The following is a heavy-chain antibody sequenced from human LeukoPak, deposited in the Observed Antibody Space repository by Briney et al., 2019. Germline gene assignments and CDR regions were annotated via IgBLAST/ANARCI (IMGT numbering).Heavy chain of an antibody. Sequence: PGGSLRLSCAASGFIFSDYYMSWIRQAPGKGLEWISYITSSSSIIYYADSVKGRFTISRDNAKNSVYLQMNSLRAEDTAMYYCAKDDDWGRFNHWGQGTLVTVSS. CDR2: ITSSSSII. V-gene: IGHV3-11*01. D-gene: IGHD3-16*01. CDR3: AKDDDWGRFNH. J-gene: IGHJ1*01. CDR1: GFIFSDYY.